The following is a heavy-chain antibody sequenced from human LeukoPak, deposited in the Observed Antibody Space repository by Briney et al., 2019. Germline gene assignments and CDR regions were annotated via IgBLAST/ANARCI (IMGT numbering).Heavy chain of an antibody. V-gene: IGHV3-30*02. CDR3: AKDIHPYYDSSGWCYFDY. D-gene: IGHD3-22*01. CDR2: IRYDGSNK. Sequence: PGGSLRLSCAASGFTFSNYAMHWVRQAPGKGLEWVAFIRYDGSNKYYADSVKGRFTISRDNSKNTLYLQMNSLRAEDTAVYYCAKDIHPYYDSSGWCYFDYWGQGTLVTVSS. CDR1: GFTFSNYA. J-gene: IGHJ4*02.